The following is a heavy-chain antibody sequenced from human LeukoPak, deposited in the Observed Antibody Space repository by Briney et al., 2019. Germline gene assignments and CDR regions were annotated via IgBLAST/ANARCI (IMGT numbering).Heavy chain of an antibody. V-gene: IGHV3-74*01. CDR2: INGDGSRI. CDR1: GFTFSSHW. D-gene: IGHD3-16*01. Sequence: GGSLRLSCVASGFTFSSHWMHWVRQVPGKGLMWVSRINGDGSRIHYGDSVKGRFTISRDNAKSTLYLQMTSLRGDDTAIYFCARDALGGRTKFDSWGHGSLVTVSS. J-gene: IGHJ4*01. CDR3: ARDALGGRTKFDS.